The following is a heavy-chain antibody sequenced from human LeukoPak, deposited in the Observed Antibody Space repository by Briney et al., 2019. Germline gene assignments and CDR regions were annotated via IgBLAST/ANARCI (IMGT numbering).Heavy chain of an antibody. CDR3: ARGTRVLDYYYYMDV. J-gene: IGHJ6*03. V-gene: IGHV4-38-2*02. D-gene: IGHD3-10*01. CDR1: GFSITSAYY. CDR2: IYHSGST. Sequence: SETLSLTCTVSGFSITSAYYWGWIRQPPGKGLEWIGSIYHSGSTYYNPSLKSRVTISVDTSKNQFSLKLSSVTAADTAVHYCARGTRVLDYYYYMDVWGKGTTVTISS.